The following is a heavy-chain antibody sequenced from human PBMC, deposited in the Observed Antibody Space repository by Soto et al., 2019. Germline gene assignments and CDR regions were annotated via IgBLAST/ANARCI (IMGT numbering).Heavy chain of an antibody. J-gene: IGHJ4*02. CDR1: GFTSGNNW. CDR2: MNSDGSET. V-gene: IGHV3-74*01. CDR3: ATAEVDY. Sequence: GGSLRLSCAASGFTSGNNWMHWVRQAPGKGLEWVSRMNSDGSETDYADSVKGRFTVFRDNARSTLYLQMNSLRAEDTALYYCATAEVDYWGPGTLVTVSS.